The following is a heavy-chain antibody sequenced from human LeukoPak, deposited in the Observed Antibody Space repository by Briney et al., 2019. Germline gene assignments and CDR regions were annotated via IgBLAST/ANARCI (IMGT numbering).Heavy chain of an antibody. V-gene: IGHV1-69*06. Sequence: SVKVSCKASGGTFSSYAISWVRQAPGQGLEWMGGIIPIFGTANYAQKFQGRVTITADKSTSTAYMELSSLRSEDTAVYYCARDQGIAARPNDAFDIWGQGTMVTVSS. J-gene: IGHJ3*02. D-gene: IGHD6-6*01. CDR3: ARDQGIAARPNDAFDI. CDR2: IIPIFGTA. CDR1: GGTFSSYA.